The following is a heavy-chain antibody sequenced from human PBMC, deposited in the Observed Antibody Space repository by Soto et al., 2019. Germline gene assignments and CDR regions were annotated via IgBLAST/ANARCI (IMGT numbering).Heavy chain of an antibody. V-gene: IGHV3-23*01. Sequence: PGGSLRLFCAASGFTFSSYAMSWVRQAPGKGLEWVSAISGSGGSTYYADSVKGRFTISRDNSKNTLYLQMKSLRAEDTAVYYCAKEVFGRGQYFDYWGQGPLVTVSS. CDR3: AKEVFGRGQYFDY. CDR2: ISGSGGST. D-gene: IGHD1-26*01. J-gene: IGHJ4*02. CDR1: GFTFSSYA.